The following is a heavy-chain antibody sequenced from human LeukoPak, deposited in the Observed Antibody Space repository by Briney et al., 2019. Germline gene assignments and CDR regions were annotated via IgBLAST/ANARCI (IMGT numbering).Heavy chain of an antibody. D-gene: IGHD3-10*01. J-gene: IGHJ6*02. V-gene: IGHV1-69*04. CDR2: IIPILGIA. CDR3: ARAARITMVRGALRYYGMDV. CDR1: GGTFSSYA. Sequence: SVKVSCKASGGTFSSYAISWVRQAPGQGLEWMGRIIPILGIANYAQKFQGRVTITADKSTSTAYMELSSLRSEDTAVYYCARAARITMVRGALRYYGMDVCGQGNTVTVSS.